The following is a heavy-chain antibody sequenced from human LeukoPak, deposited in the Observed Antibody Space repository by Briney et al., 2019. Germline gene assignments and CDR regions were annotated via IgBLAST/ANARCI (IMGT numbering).Heavy chain of an antibody. CDR3: ARDRRREGSDFDY. CDR1: GYTFTGYY. D-gene: IGHD3-10*01. Sequence: ASVKVSCKASGYTFTGYYMHWVRRAPGQGLEWMGWINPNSGGTNYAQKFQGRVTMTRDTSISTAYMELSRLRSDDTAVYYCARDRRREGSDFDYWGQGTLVTVSS. CDR2: INPNSGGT. V-gene: IGHV1-2*02. J-gene: IGHJ4*02.